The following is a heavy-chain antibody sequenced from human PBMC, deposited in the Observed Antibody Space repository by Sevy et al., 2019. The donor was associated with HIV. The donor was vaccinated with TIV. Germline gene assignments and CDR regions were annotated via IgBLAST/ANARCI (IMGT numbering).Heavy chain of an antibody. D-gene: IGHD6-13*01. J-gene: IGHJ5*02. CDR2: IYYSGNT. Sequence: SETLSLTCTVSGGSISRSSYYWGWIRQPPGKGLEWIGSIYYSGNTHYNPSLKSRVTISVDTSKSQFSLKLSSVTAADTAVYYCAKHAMTAAATWFDPWGQGILVTVSS. V-gene: IGHV4-39*01. CDR3: AKHAMTAAATWFDP. CDR1: GGSISRSSYY.